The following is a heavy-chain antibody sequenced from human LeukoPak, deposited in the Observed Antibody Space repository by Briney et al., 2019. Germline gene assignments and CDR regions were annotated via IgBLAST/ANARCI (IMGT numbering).Heavy chain of an antibody. D-gene: IGHD1-26*01. J-gene: IGHJ4*02. CDR3: ARQRAHGTWAFDY. Sequence: PSETLSLTCTVSRGSISSRSDYWWAWIRQPPGQGLEWIGSVYHSGGIYYNPSLKSRLTISVDTSKDHFSLNLASATAADTAVYYCARQRAHGTWAFDYWGQGTLLTVSS. V-gene: IGHV4-39*02. CDR1: RGSISSRSDY. CDR2: VYHSGGI.